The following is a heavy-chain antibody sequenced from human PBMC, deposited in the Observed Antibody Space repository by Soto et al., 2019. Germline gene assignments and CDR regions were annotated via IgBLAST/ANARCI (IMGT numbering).Heavy chain of an antibody. CDR3: AKQEYSSSSNYFDY. D-gene: IGHD6-6*01. Sequence: GGSLRLTCAASGFTFSSYAMSWVRQAPGKGLEWVSAISGSGGSTYYADSVKGRFTISRDNSKNTLYLQMNSLRAEGTAVYYCAKQEYSSSSNYFDYWGQGTLVTVSS. J-gene: IGHJ4*02. CDR2: ISGSGGST. V-gene: IGHV3-23*01. CDR1: GFTFSSYA.